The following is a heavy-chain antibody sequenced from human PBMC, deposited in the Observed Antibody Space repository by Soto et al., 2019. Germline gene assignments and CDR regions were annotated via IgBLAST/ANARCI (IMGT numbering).Heavy chain of an antibody. CDR3: ARTVTTWSGAFDI. J-gene: IGHJ3*02. Sequence: SVKVSCTASGYTFTSYYMHWVRQAPGQGLEWMGIINPSGGSTSYAQKFQGRVTMTRDTSTSTVYMELSSLRSEDTAVYYCARTVTTWSGAFDIWGQGTMVTVSS. CDR2: INPSGGST. D-gene: IGHD4-17*01. CDR1: GYTFTSYY. V-gene: IGHV1-46*03.